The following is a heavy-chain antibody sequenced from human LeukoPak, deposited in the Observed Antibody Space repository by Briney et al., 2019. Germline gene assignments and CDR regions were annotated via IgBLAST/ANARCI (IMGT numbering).Heavy chain of an antibody. CDR3: AGRAVAGTFWNWFDP. Sequence: SETLSLTCTVSGGSISSSSYYWGWIRQPPGKGLEWFGSIYYSGSTYYNPSLKSRVTISVDTSKNQFSLKLGSVTAADTAVYYCAGRAVAGTFWNWFDPWGQGTLVTVSS. CDR1: GGSISSSSYY. J-gene: IGHJ5*02. CDR2: IYYSGST. V-gene: IGHV4-39*07. D-gene: IGHD6-19*01.